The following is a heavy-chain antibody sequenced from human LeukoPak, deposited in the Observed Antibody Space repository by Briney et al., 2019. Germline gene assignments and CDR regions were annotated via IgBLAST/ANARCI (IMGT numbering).Heavy chain of an antibody. J-gene: IGHJ4*02. CDR3: ARGGDYLDY. D-gene: IGHD4-17*01. V-gene: IGHV3-30-3*01. Sequence: GGSLRLSCAASGFTFSTYAMHWVRQAPGKGLEWVAVISYDGSNKYYADSVKGRFTISRDNSKNTLYLQMNSLRAEDTAVYYCARGGDYLDYWGQGTLVTVSS. CDR1: GFTFSTYA. CDR2: ISYDGSNK.